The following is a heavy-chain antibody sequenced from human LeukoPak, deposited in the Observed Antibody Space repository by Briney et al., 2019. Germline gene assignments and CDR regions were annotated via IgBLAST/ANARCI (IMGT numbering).Heavy chain of an antibody. V-gene: IGHV4-4*02. D-gene: IGHD6-6*01. CDR1: GGSISSSNW. Sequence: PSETLSLTCAVSGGSISSSNWWSWVRQPPGKGLEWIGEIYHSGSTNYNPSLKSRVTISVDKSKNQFSLKLSSVTAADTAVYYCARGQTREQKIAARGYYYYMDVWGKGTTVTVSS. J-gene: IGHJ6*03. CDR2: IYHSGST. CDR3: ARGQTREQKIAARGYYYYMDV.